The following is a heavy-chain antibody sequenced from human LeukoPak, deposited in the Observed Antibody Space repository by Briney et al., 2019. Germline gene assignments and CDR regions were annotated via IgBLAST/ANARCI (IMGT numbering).Heavy chain of an antibody. CDR1: GGSISSYY. D-gene: IGHD7-27*01. CDR2: IYYSGST. Sequence: SETLSLTCTVSGGSISSYYWSWIRQPPGKGLEWIGYIYYSGSTSYNPSLKSRVTISVDTSKNQFSLNLSSVTGAGTAVYYCARKHWGSEYWGQGTLVTVSS. CDR3: ARKHWGSEY. V-gene: IGHV4-59*01. J-gene: IGHJ4*02.